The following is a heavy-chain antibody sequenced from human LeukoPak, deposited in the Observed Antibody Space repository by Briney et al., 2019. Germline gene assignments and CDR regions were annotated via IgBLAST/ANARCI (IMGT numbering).Heavy chain of an antibody. D-gene: IGHD4-17*01. J-gene: IGHJ4*02. CDR1: GGSISSYY. V-gene: IGHV4-39*07. CDR3: AGINDYGDYGFVY. CDR2: IYYSGST. Sequence: PSETLSLTCTVSGGSISSYYWGWIRQPPGKGLEWIGSIYYSGSTYYNPSLKSRVTISVDTSKNQFSLKLSSVTAADTAVYYCAGINDYGDYGFVYWGQGTLVTVSS.